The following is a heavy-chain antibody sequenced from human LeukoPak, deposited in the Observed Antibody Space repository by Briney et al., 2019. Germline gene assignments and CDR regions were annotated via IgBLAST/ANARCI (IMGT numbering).Heavy chain of an antibody. J-gene: IGHJ4*02. D-gene: IGHD4-11*01. CDR2: IRYDGSNK. V-gene: IGHV3-30*02. CDR3: AKDPHSNYPKGSPHSDY. CDR1: GFTFSSYG. Sequence: PGGSLRLSCAASGFTFSSYGMHWVRQAPGKGLEWVAFIRYDGSNKYYADSVKGRFTISRDNSKNTLYLQMNSLRAEDTAVYYCAKDPHSNYPKGSPHSDYWGQGTLVTVSS.